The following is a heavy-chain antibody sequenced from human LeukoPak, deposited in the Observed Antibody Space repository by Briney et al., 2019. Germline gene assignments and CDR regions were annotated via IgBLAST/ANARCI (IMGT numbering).Heavy chain of an antibody. V-gene: IGHV1-69*13. J-gene: IGHJ6*02. CDR3: ARGVVVAAFYGMDV. D-gene: IGHD2-15*01. Sequence: ASVKVSCKASGGTFSSYAISWVRQAPGQGLEWMGGIIPIFGTANYAQKFQGRVTITADESTSTAYMELSSLRSEDTAVYYCARGVVVAAFYGMDVWGQGTTVTVPS. CDR1: GGTFSSYA. CDR2: IIPIFGTA.